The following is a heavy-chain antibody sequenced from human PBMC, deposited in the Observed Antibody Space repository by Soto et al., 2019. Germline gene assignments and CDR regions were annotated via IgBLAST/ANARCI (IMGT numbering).Heavy chain of an antibody. J-gene: IGHJ4*02. CDR2: IYDSGSS. D-gene: IGHD5-12*01. CDR1: GASISSGDYF. Sequence: SETLSLTCTVSGASISSGDYFWSWIRQSPGKGLEWIGYIYDSGSSYYNPSLKSRVTMSVDTSKNQFSLKLRSVTAADTAVYYCAREKGYISGPKNFDYWGQGTLVNRLL. CDR3: AREKGYISGPKNFDY. V-gene: IGHV4-30-4*01.